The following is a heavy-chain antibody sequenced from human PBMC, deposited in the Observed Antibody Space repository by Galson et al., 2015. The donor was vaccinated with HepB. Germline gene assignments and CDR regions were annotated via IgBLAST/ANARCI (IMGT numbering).Heavy chain of an antibody. D-gene: IGHD3-22*01. Sequence: YAQKFQGRVTITADKSTSTAYMELSSLKSEDTAVYYCAKVRSNQRWLLLLQLDYWGQGTLVTVSS. CDR3: AKVRSNQRWLLLLQLDY. V-gene: IGHV1-69*04. J-gene: IGHJ4*02.